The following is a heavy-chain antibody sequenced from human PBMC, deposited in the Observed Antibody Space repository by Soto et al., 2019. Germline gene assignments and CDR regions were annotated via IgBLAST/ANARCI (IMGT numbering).Heavy chain of an antibody. CDR3: AHSLYDYVWGTNWFDP. CDR1: GFSLSTSGVG. Sequence: QITLKESGPTLVKPPQTLTLTCTFSGFSLSTSGVGVGWIRQPPGKALEWLALIYWDDDKRYSPSLKSRLTITKDTSKNQVVLTMTNMDPVDTATYYCAHSLYDYVWGTNWFDPWGQGTLVTVSS. J-gene: IGHJ5*02. D-gene: IGHD3-16*01. V-gene: IGHV2-5*02. CDR2: IYWDDDK.